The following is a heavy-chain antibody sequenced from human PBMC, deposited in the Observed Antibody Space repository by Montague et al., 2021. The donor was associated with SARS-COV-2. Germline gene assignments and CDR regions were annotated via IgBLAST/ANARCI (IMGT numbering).Heavy chain of an antibody. CDR3: ARGPFLRFLELPMGFKKPGWFDP. CDR1: GGSISSYY. J-gene: IGHJ5*02. CDR2: VHYTGST. Sequence: SETLSLTCEVSGGSISSYYWSWIRQSPGKGLEWIGYVHYTGSTKYNPSLKTRVTLSLDTPKNRFSLKLSSVTAADTAVYYCARGPFLRFLELPMGFKKPGWFDPWGQGTLVTVSS. D-gene: IGHD3-3*01. V-gene: IGHV4-59*12.